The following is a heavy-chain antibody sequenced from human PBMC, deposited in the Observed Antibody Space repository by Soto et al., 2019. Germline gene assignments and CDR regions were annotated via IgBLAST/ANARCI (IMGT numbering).Heavy chain of an antibody. CDR1: GYSFTSYW. D-gene: IGHD2-15*01. CDR2: VDPSDSYT. J-gene: IGHJ6*02. V-gene: IGHV5-10-1*01. CDR3: ATGCSGGSCFSGMHYYYYYGMDV. Sequence: PGESLKISCKGSGYSFTSYWISWVRQMPGKGLEWMGRVDPSDSYTNYSPSFQGHVTISADKSISTAYLQWSSLKASDTAMYYCATGCSGGSCFSGMHYYYYYGMDVWGQGTTVTVSS.